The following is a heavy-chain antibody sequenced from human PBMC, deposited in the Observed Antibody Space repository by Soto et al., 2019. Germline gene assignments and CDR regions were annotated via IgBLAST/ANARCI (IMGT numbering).Heavy chain of an antibody. D-gene: IGHD6-13*01. CDR3: AKDQGSSWYEIDY. CDR2: ISGSGGST. V-gene: IGHV3-23*01. CDR1: GFTFSNYA. J-gene: IGHJ4*02. Sequence: EVQLLESGGGLVQPGGSLRLSCAASGFTFSNYAVTWVRQAPGKGLEWVSTISGSGGSTYYADSVKGRFTISRDNSKNTLYLKMNSLRAEDTAVYYCAKDQGSSWYEIDYWGQGTLVNVSS.